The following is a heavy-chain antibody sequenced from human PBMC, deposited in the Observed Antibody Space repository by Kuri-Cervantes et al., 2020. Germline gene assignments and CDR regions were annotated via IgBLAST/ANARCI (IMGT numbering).Heavy chain of an antibody. V-gene: IGHV1-2*02. CDR3: ARDGGIWFGVGSFGFDP. Sequence: ASVKVSCKASGYTFTGYYMHWVRQAPGQGLEWMGWINPNSGGTNYAQKFQGRVTMTRDTSISTAYMELSRLRSDDTAVYYFARDGGIWFGVGSFGFDPWGQGTLVTVSS. J-gene: IGHJ5*02. CDR1: GYTFTGYY. CDR2: INPNSGGT. D-gene: IGHD3-10*01.